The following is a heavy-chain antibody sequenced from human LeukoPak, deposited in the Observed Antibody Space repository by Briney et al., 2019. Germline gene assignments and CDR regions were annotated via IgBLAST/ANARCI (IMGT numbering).Heavy chain of an antibody. CDR3: ARGGRWELPRPYAFDI. CDR2: MNPNSGNT. Sequence: ASVKVSCKASGYTFTSYDINWVRQATGQGLEWMGWMNPNSGNTGYAQKFQGRVTMTRNTSISTAYMELRSLRSEDTAVYYCARGGRWELPRPYAFDIWGQGTMVTVSS. J-gene: IGHJ3*02. CDR1: GYTFTSYD. D-gene: IGHD1-26*01. V-gene: IGHV1-8*01.